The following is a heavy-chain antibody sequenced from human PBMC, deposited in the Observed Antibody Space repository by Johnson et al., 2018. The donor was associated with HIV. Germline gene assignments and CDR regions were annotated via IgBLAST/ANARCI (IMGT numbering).Heavy chain of an antibody. Sequence: QVQLVESGGGVVQPGRSLRLSCAASGFTFSSYAMHWVRQAPGKGLEWVAVISYDGSNKYYADSVKGRFTISRDNSKNTPYLQMNSLRAEDTAVYYCAKDGHSHGRVPDAFDVWGQGTMVTVSS. CDR1: GFTFSSYA. CDR2: ISYDGSNK. CDR3: AKDGHSHGRVPDAFDV. J-gene: IGHJ3*01. V-gene: IGHV3-30*04. D-gene: IGHD5-18*01.